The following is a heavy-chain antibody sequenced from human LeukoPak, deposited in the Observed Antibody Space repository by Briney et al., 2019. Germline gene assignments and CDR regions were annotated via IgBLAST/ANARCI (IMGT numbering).Heavy chain of an antibody. V-gene: IGHV3-21*01. Sequence: GGSLRLSCAASGFTFSSYSMNWVRQAPGKGLEWVSSISSSSSYIYYADSVKGRFTISRDNAKNSLYLQMNSLRAEDTAVYYCARGLSGYASSLGYWGQGTLVTVSA. CDR1: GFTFSSYS. CDR2: ISSSSSYI. D-gene: IGHD6-6*01. J-gene: IGHJ4*02. CDR3: ARGLSGYASSLGY.